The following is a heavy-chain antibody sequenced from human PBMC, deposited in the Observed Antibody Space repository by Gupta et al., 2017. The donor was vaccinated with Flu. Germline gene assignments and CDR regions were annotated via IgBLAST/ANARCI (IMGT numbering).Heavy chain of an antibody. J-gene: IGHJ4*02. D-gene: IGHD1-26*01. Sequence: QVQLVESGGGVVQPGRSLRLSCAASGFTFSSYGMHWVRQAPGKGLEWVAVIWYDGSNKYYADSVKGRFTISRDNSKNTLYLQMNSLRAEDTAVYYCARDYGSYGVAYYFDYWGQGTLVTVSS. CDR1: GFTFSSYG. CDR2: IWYDGSNK. V-gene: IGHV3-33*01. CDR3: ARDYGSYGVAYYFDY.